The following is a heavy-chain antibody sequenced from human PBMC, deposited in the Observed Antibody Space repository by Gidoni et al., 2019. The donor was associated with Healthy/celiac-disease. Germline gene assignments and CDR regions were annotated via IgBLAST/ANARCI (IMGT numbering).Heavy chain of an antibody. CDR2: IGTAGDT. D-gene: IGHD2-2*01. CDR3: ARDCSSTSCYASYGMDV. Sequence: EVQLVESGGGLVQPGGSLRLSCAASGFTFSSYDMHWVRQATGKGLEWVSAIGTAGDTYYPGSVKGRFTISRENAKNSLYLQMNSLRAGDTAVYYCARDCSSTSCYASYGMDVWGQGTTVTVSS. J-gene: IGHJ6*02. V-gene: IGHV3-13*01. CDR1: GFTFSSYD.